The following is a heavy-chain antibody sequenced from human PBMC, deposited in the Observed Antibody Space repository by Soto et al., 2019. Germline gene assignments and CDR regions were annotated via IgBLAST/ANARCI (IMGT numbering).Heavy chain of an antibody. CDR2: INHTGSA. J-gene: IGHJ4*02. CDR3: ARGLITGSHYSGGWYYFDS. V-gene: IGHV4-34*01. CDR1: GESFSGYI. D-gene: IGHD6-19*01. Sequence: QVQLQQSGAGLLKPSETLSLTCTVYGESFSGYIWTWIRQTPGKGLQWIGQINHTGSAYYNQSLKSRVTISLHTSYSQFSLELSSVTAADTAVYYCARGLITGSHYSGGWYYFDSWGQGTQVTVSS.